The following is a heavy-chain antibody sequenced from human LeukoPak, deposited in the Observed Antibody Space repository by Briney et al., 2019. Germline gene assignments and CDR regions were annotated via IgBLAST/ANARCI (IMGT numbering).Heavy chain of an antibody. CDR2: IYYSGST. D-gene: IGHD2-15*01. Sequence: PSETLSLTCAVYGGSFSGYYWGWIRQPPGKGLEWIGNIYYSGSTNYNPSLKSRVTISVDTSKNQFSLRLSSVTAADTAVYYCARVAAKTVDYWGQGTLVTVSS. CDR1: GGSFSGYY. CDR3: ARVAAKTVDY. J-gene: IGHJ4*02. V-gene: IGHV4-34*01.